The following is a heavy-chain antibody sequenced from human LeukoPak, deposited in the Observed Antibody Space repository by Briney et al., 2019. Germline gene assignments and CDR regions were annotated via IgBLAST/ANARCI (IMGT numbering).Heavy chain of an antibody. D-gene: IGHD6-6*01. CDR1: GYTFTGYY. V-gene: IGHV1-2*02. CDR2: INPNSGGT. J-gene: IGHJ4*02. Sequence: GASVKVSCKASGYTFTGYYMLWVRQAPGQGLEWMGWINPNSGGTNYAQKFQGRVTMTRDTSISTAYMEPSRLRSDDTAVYYCASLTGSDSSSSVYWGQGTLVTVSS. CDR3: ASLTGSDSSSSVY.